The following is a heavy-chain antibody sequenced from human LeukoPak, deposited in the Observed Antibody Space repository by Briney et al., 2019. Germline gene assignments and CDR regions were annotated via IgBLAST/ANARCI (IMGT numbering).Heavy chain of an antibody. CDR3: ARDQTSKGDAFDI. V-gene: IGHV4-34*01. CDR2: INDSGST. Sequence: PSETLSLTCAVYGGSFSGYYWSWIRQPPGKGLEWIGEINDSGSTNYNPSLESRVTISVDTSKNQFSLKLSSVTAADTAVYYCARDQTSKGDAFDIWGQGTMVTVSS. J-gene: IGHJ3*02. CDR1: GGSFSGYY.